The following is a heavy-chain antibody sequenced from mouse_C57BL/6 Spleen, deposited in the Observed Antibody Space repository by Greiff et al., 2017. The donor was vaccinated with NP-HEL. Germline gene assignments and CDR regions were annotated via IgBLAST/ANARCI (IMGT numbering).Heavy chain of an antibody. D-gene: IGHD2-2*01. CDR3: ARDGWGFAD. V-gene: IGHV3-6*01. CDR2: ISYDGSN. J-gene: IGHJ3*01. Sequence: EVKLMESGPGLVKPSQSLSLTCSVTGYSITSGYYWNWIRQLPGNKLEWGGYISYDGSNNYNPSLKIRITVTRDTAKKQFFQKLNSVNTEDTSTYYCARDGWGFADWGQGTLVTVSA. CDR1: GYSITSGYY.